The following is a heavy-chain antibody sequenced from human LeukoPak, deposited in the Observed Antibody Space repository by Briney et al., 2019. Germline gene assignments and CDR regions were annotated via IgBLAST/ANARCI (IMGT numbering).Heavy chain of an antibody. CDR3: TKSRGSGSYSPPNYFDP. Sequence: GRSLRLSCAASGFTFSSYGMHWVRQAPGKGLEWVAVISYDGSNKYYADSVKGRFTISRDNSKNTLYLQMNTLRTEDTAVYYCTKSRGSGSYSPPNYFDPWGQGTLVTVSS. D-gene: IGHD3-10*01. CDR2: ISYDGSNK. V-gene: IGHV3-30*18. J-gene: IGHJ5*02. CDR1: GFTFSSYG.